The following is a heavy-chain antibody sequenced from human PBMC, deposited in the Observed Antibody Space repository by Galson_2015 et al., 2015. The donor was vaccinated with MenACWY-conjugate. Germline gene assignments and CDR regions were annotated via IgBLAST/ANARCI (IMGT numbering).Heavy chain of an antibody. V-gene: IGHV3-30*18. J-gene: IGHJ4*02. CDR2: ISYDGSNK. CDR3: AKDGGGGD. CDR1: GFTFSSYG. Sequence: SLRLSCAASGFTFSSYGMHWVRQAPGKGLEWVAVISYDGSNKYYADSVKGRFTISRDNSKNTLYLQMNSLRAEDTAVYYCAKDGGGGDWGQGTLVTVSS. D-gene: IGHD3-16*01.